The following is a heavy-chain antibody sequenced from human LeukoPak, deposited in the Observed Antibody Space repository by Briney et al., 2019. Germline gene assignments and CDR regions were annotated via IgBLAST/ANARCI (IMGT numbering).Heavy chain of an antibody. CDR2: IYYSGST. J-gene: IGHJ4*02. V-gene: IGHV4-30-4*01. Sequence: SRTLSLTCTVSGGSISSGDYYWSWIRQPPGKGLEWIGYIYYSGSTYYNPSLKSRVTISEDTSKNQFSLKLSSVTAADTAVYYCARYSIRYLFSLSYWGQGTLVTVSS. CDR1: GGSISSGDYY. D-gene: IGHD3-9*01. CDR3: ARYSIRYLFSLSY.